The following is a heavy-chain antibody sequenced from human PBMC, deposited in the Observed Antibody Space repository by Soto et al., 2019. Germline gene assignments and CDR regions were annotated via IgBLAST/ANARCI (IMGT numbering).Heavy chain of an antibody. CDR3: ARDVNNCRCLGRACFDS. J-gene: IGHJ4*02. CDR2: IYYSENT. Sequence: SETLCLTCTVAGGSISSGGYYCSWIRQHPGKGLEWIGYIYYSENTYDNPCLKNRVTISVDTSKNQCALTLSSVTAAETAVYYCARDVNNCRCLGRACFDSWGQGTLVTVSS. D-gene: IGHD3-3*01. V-gene: IGHV4-31*03. CDR1: GGSISSGGYY.